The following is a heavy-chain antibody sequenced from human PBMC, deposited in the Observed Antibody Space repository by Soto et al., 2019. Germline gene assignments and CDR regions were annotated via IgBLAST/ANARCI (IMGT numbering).Heavy chain of an antibody. V-gene: IGHV1-69*13. CDR3: SRGGHITVVTASFDF. CDR1: GYTLTELS. J-gene: IGHJ4*02. Sequence: SVKVSCKVSGYTLTELSMHWVRQAPGKGLEWMGGIIPIFGTANYAQKFQGRVTITADESTSTAYMELSSLRSEDTAIYYCSRGGHITVVTASFDFWGQGTLVTVSS. CDR2: IIPIFGTA. D-gene: IGHD2-21*02.